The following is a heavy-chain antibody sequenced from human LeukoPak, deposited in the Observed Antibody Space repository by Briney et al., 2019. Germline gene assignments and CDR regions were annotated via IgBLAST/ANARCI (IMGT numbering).Heavy chain of an antibody. V-gene: IGHV1-18*01. Sequence: ASVKVSCKASGYTFTSYGISWVRQAPGQGLEWMGWISAYNGNTNYAQKLQGRVTMTTDTSTSTAYMELRSLRSDDTAVYYCARAVLSYYYDSSGYPGVDYWGQGTLVTVSS. D-gene: IGHD3-22*01. J-gene: IGHJ4*02. CDR1: GYTFTSYG. CDR2: ISAYNGNT. CDR3: ARAVLSYYYDSSGYPGVDY.